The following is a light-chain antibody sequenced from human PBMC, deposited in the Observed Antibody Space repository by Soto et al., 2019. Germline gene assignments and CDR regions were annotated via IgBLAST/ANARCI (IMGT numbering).Light chain of an antibody. J-gene: IGKJ5*01. CDR1: QGVTTN. CDR2: DVS. V-gene: IGKV3-15*01. CDR3: QQYNNWPFS. Sequence: EIVTTQSPATLFVSPGDRAILSCRAGQGVTTNFAWYQQKSGQSPRLLIYDVSHGATGVPARFSGTGSETDFTLTISGLQSEDSAVYFCQQYNNWPFSFGQGTRLEIK.